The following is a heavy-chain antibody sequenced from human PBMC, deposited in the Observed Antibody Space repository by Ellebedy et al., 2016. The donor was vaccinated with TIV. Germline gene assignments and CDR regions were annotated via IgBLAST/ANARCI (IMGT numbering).Heavy chain of an antibody. CDR2: ITGIGTST. D-gene: IGHD3-16*01. J-gene: IGHJ3*02. CDR1: GFTFSNYA. V-gene: IGHV3-23*01. Sequence: GESLKISXAASGFTFSNYAMNWVRQAPGKGLEWVSAITGIGTSTYYADSVKGRFTISRDNSKNTLSLQMNSLRADDTAIYYCAKPMGPGGRFDAFDIWGQGTLVTVSS. CDR3: AKPMGPGGRFDAFDI.